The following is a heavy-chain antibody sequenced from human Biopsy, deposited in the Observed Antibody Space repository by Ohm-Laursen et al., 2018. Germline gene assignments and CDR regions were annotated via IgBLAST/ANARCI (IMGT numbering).Heavy chain of an antibody. CDR2: FASEKGKT. Sequence: ASVKVSCNVSGYTLTDLSMHWVRQAPGKGLEWMGGFASEKGKTIYAQKFQGRVTMTEDTSTDTAYMELSNLRSEDTAVYYCAGDINNWNVNYWGQGTLVIVSS. V-gene: IGHV1-24*01. J-gene: IGHJ4*02. CDR1: GYTLTDLS. D-gene: IGHD1-20*01. CDR3: AGDINNWNVNY.